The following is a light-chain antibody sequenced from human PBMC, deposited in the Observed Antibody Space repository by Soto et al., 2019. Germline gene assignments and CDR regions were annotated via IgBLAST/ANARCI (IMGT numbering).Light chain of an antibody. J-gene: IGKJ1*01. CDR1: QGINSY. V-gene: IGKV1-13*02. CDR2: DAS. Sequence: AIQLTQSPSSLSASGGDRVTITCRASQGINSYLAWYQQKPGKVPQLLIYDASSLESGVPSRFSGSGSGTDFTLTISSLQPDDFATYYCQQFNSYSRTFGQGTKVDNK. CDR3: QQFNSYSRT.